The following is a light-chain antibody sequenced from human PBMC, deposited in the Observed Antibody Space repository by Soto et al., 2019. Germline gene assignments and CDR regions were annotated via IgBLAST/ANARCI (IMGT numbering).Light chain of an antibody. Sequence: IQRTKSPSTLSASVGDRVTITCLASQSISSWLAWYQQKPGRAPKFLIYDASSLESGVPSRFSGSGSGTEFTLTISSLQPEDFATYYCQQLNSYPLFGGGTKV. V-gene: IGKV1-5*01. CDR2: DAS. CDR1: QSISSW. J-gene: IGKJ4*01. CDR3: QQLNSYPL.